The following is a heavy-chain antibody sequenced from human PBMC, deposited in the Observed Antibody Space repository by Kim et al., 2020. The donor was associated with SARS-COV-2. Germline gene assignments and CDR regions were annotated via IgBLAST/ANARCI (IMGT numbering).Heavy chain of an antibody. Sequence: VKGRFTISRDNSKNTLYLQMNSLRAEDTAVYYCAKDWVDYGDYEYSYFDYWGQGTLVTVSS. J-gene: IGHJ4*02. D-gene: IGHD4-17*01. V-gene: IGHV3-33*06. CDR3: AKDWVDYGDYEYSYFDY.